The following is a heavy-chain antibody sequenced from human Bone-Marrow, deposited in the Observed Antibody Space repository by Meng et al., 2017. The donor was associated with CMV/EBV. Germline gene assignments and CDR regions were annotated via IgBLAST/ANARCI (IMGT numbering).Heavy chain of an antibody. V-gene: IGHV1-2*02. J-gene: IGHJ5*02. CDR2: SNPVNGDT. D-gene: IGHD5-12*01. CDR3: ATGSGHDWEVWVDP. CDR1: GYTFTGYY. Sequence: ASVKVSCKASGYTFTGYYMHWVRQAPGRGLEWMGWSNPVNGDTKYAQKFQGRVTMTRDTSISTAYMELSSLTSDDTAVYYCATGSGHDWEVWVDPWGQGTLVTVSS.